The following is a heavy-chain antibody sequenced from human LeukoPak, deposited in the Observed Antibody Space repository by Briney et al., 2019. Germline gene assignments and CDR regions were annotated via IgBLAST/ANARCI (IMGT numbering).Heavy chain of an antibody. Sequence: ASVKVFCKASGYTFTSYGISWVRQVPGQGLEWMGWISTYNGETNYAEKVQGRVTLTTDTSTNTAYMEMRSLRSDDTAIYYCARGVDDFGDFCFDYWGRGTQVTVSP. CDR1: GYTFTSYG. J-gene: IGHJ4*02. CDR3: ARGVDDFGDFCFDY. V-gene: IGHV1-18*01. D-gene: IGHD4-17*01. CDR2: ISTYNGET.